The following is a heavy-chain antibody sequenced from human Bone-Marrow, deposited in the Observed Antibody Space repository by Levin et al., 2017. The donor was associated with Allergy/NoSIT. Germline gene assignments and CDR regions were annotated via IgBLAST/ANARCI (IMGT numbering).Heavy chain of an antibody. V-gene: IGHV5-10-1*01. CDR1: GYTFRNYW. CDR3: ARRKQTGAAAGVFDS. CDR2: IDASDSYT. J-gene: IGHJ5*01. Sequence: GESLKISCQASGYTFRNYWIAWVRQVPGKGLEWMGRIDASDSYTDYRPSFRGRVTLSIDKSVSSAFLQWNSLKTSDTGIYFCARRKQTGAAAGVFDSWGQGTLVSVSS. D-gene: IGHD6-13*01.